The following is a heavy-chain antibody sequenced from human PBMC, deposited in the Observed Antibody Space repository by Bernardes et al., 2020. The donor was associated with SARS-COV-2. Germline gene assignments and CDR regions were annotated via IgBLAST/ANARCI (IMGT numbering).Heavy chain of an antibody. V-gene: IGHV1-18*01. CDR1: GYTFTSYG. CDR3: ARDARLIAAAGIKFKPNYYCMVV. Sequence: ASVKVSCKASGYTFTSYGISWVRQAPGQGLEWMGWISAYNGNTNYAQKLQGRVTMTTDTSTSTPYMELRSLRSDDTAVYYCARDARLIAAAGIKFKPNYYCMVVWGQATTVTGSS. J-gene: IGHJ6*02. CDR2: ISAYNGNT. D-gene: IGHD6-13*01.